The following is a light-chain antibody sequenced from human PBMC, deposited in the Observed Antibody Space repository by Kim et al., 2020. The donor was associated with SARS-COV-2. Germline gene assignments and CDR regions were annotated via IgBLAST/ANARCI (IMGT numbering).Light chain of an antibody. CDR2: DAS. J-gene: IGKJ2*01. Sequence: SSGASATLSCRASESVSHNLAWYQQNPGQRPRLLMYDASNRAAGVPARFSGSGSETDFTLTISSLEPEDFAVYYCQLRYNWPPMFTFGQGTKLEIK. CDR3: QLRYNWPPMFT. V-gene: IGKV3-11*01. CDR1: ESVSHN.